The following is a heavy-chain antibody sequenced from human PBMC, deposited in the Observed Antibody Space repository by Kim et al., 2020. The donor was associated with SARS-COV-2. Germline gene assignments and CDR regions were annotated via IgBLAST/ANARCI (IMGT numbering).Heavy chain of an antibody. D-gene: IGHD6-19*01. CDR2: ISGSGGST. CDR3: AKGGTLAVATRVDY. CDR1: GFTFTNYA. V-gene: IGHV3-23*01. J-gene: IGHJ4*02. Sequence: GGSLRLSCAASGFTFTNYAMIWVRQAPGKGLEWVSAISGSGGSTYYADSVKGRFTIARDNSKNTVSLQMNSLRAEDTAVYYCAKGGTLAVATRVDYWGQG.